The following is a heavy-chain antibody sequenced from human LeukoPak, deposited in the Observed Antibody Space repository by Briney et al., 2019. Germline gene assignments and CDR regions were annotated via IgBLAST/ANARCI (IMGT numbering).Heavy chain of an antibody. V-gene: IGHV3-23*01. D-gene: IGHD4-23*01. CDR2: ISGSGGST. Sequence: GGSLRLSCADSGFTFSSYAMSWVRQAPGKGLEWVSAISGSGGSTYYADSVKGRFTISRDNSKNTLYLQMNSLRAEDTAVYYCAKARGVTLTTVVTPSDPWGQGTLVTVSS. CDR1: GFTFSSYA. J-gene: IGHJ5*02. CDR3: AKARGVTLTTVVTPSDP.